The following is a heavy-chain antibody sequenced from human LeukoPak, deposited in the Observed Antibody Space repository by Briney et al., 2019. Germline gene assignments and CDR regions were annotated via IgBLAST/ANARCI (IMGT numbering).Heavy chain of an antibody. CDR2: TYYRSKWYN. J-gene: IGHJ4*02. V-gene: IGHV6-1*01. Sequence: SQTLSLTCAISGDSVSSNSAAWNWIRQSPSRGLEWLGRTYYRSKWYNDYAVSMRSQVSINPDTSKNQFSLQLNSVTPEDTAVYYCARGYSSGIDYWGQGTLVTVSS. D-gene: IGHD6-19*01. CDR3: ARGYSSGIDY. CDR1: GDSVSSNSAA.